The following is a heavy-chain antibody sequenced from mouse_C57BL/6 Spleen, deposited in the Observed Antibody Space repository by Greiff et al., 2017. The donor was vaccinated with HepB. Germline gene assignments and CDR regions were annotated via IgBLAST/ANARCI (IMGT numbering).Heavy chain of an antibody. CDR3: ARGGYDYDVRYYFDY. J-gene: IGHJ2*01. D-gene: IGHD2-4*01. Sequence: EVQGVESGGGLVKPGGSLKLSCAASGFTFSDYGMHWVRQAPEKGLEWVAYISSGSSTIYYADTVKGRFTISRDNAKNTLFLQMTSLRSEDTAMYYCARGGYDYDVRYYFDYWGQGTTLTVSS. CDR2: ISSGSSTI. V-gene: IGHV5-17*01. CDR1: GFTFSDYG.